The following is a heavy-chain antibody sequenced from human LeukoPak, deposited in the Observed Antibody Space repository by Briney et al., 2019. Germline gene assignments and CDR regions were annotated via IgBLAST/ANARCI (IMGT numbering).Heavy chain of an antibody. CDR2: LSTGSRNV. CDR1: GFTFSSYS. CDR3: ARDSRTVTTHWSFDL. D-gene: IGHD4-17*01. Sequence: GGSVRLSCAASGFTFSSYSMNWVRQAPGKGLEWVSYLSTGSRNVYYADSVKGRFTISRDNAKDSLYLQMNSLRVEDTAVFYCARDSRTVTTHWSFDLWGRGTLVTVSS. J-gene: IGHJ2*01. V-gene: IGHV3-21*04.